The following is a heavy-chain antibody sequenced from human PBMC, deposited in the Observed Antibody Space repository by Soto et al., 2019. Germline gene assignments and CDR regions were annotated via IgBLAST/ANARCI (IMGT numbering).Heavy chain of an antibody. Sequence: SETLSLTCTVSGGSISSGGYYWSWIRQHPGKGLEWIGYIYYSGSTYYNPSLKSRVTISVDTSKNQFSLKLSSVTAADTAVYYCAREPNAGFVDYWGQGTLVTVSS. D-gene: IGHD1-1*01. CDR1: GGSISSGGYY. CDR3: AREPNAGFVDY. V-gene: IGHV4-31*03. J-gene: IGHJ4*02. CDR2: IYYSGST.